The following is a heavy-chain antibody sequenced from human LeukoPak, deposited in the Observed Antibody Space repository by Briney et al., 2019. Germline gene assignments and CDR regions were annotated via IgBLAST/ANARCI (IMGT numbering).Heavy chain of an antibody. Sequence: SVKVSCKASGGTFSSYAISWVRQAPGQGLEWMGRIIPILGIANYAQKFQGRVTITADKSTSTAYMELSSLRSEDTAVYYCARVRSGYYPDYWGQGTLVTVSS. D-gene: IGHD3-22*01. V-gene: IGHV1-69*04. CDR2: IIPILGIA. CDR3: ARVRSGYYPDY. CDR1: GGTFSSYA. J-gene: IGHJ4*02.